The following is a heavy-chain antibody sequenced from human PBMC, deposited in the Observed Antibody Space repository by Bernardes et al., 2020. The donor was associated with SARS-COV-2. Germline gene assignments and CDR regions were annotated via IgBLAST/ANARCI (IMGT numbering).Heavy chain of an antibody. D-gene: IGHD6-13*01. CDR3: ARGGYSSSWYGTHNWFDP. Sequence: SETLSLTCAVYGGSFSGYSWSWMRQSPGKGLEWIGDINHSGSTNYNPSLKTRVTMSLDTSKNQFSLKLSSVTAADTAVYYCARGGYSSSWYGTHNWFDPWGQGTLVTVSS. V-gene: IGHV4-34*01. CDR1: GGSFSGYS. CDR2: INHSGST. J-gene: IGHJ5*02.